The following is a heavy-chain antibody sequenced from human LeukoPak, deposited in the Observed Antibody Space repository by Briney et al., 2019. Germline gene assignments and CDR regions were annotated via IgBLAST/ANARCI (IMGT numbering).Heavy chain of an antibody. J-gene: IGHJ6*03. V-gene: IGHV4-59*01. CDR1: GGSISSYC. CDR2: IYYSGST. Sequence: PSETLSLTCTVSGGSISSYCWSWIRQPPGKGLEWIGYIYYSGSTNYNPSLKSRVTISVDTSKNQFSLKLSSVTAADTAVYYCARGREYYYYMDVWGKGTTVTVSS. CDR3: ARGREYYYYMDV.